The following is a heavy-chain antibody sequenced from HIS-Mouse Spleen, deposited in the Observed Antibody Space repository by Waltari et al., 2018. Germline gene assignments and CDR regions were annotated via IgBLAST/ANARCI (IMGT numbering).Heavy chain of an antibody. CDR1: GFTFRSHG. CDR3: AKGKANCFDY. CDR2: ISYDGSNK. Sequence: QVQLLESGGGVVQPGRSLRLSCAASGFTFRSHGIHWVRQAPGQGLEWVAVISYDGSNKYYADSVKGRFTISRDNSKNTLYLQMNSLRAEDTAVYYCAKGKANCFDYWGQGTLVTVSS. V-gene: IGHV3-30*18. D-gene: IGHD5-12*01. J-gene: IGHJ4*02.